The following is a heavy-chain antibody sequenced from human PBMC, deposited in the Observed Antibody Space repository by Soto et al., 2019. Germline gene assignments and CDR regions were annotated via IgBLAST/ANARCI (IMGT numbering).Heavy chain of an antibody. D-gene: IGHD2-15*01. V-gene: IGHV3-23*01. CDR2: ISGGGGST. J-gene: IGHJ6*02. Sequence: EVQLLESGGGLVQPGGSLRLSCAASGFTFSSYAMSWVRQAPGKGLEWVSAISGGGGSTYYADSVKGRFTISRDNSKNTLYLQMNSLRDEDTAVYYCAKKGGGHYYYDMDVWGQGTTVIVSS. CDR1: GFTFSSYA. CDR3: AKKGGGHYYYDMDV.